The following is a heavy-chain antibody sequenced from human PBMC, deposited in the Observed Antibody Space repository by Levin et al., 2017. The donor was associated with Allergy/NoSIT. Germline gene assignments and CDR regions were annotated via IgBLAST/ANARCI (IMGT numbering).Heavy chain of an antibody. CDR1: GGTFSSFA. Sequence: SVKVSCKAAGGTFSSFAISWVRQAPGQGLEWMGGIIPIFGAANYAQKFQGRGTITADESTTTAYMELSSLRSEDTAVYYCATSDILWPGETLRRYYGMDVWGQGTTVTVSS. V-gene: IGHV1-69*13. CDR2: IIPIFGAA. D-gene: IGHD3-10*01. CDR3: ATSDILWPGETLRRYYGMDV. J-gene: IGHJ6*02.